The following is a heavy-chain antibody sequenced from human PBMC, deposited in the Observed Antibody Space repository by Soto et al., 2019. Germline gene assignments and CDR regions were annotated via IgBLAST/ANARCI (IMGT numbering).Heavy chain of an antibody. Sequence: SETLSLTCTVSGGSISSCDYYWSWIRQPPGKGLEWIGYIYYSGSTNYNPSLKSRVTISVDTSKNQFSLKLSSVTAADTAVYYCARRYGSAIDYWGQGTLVTVS. D-gene: IGHD1-26*01. V-gene: IGHV4-61*08. CDR2: IYYSGST. CDR3: ARRYGSAIDY. CDR1: GGSISSCDYY. J-gene: IGHJ4*02.